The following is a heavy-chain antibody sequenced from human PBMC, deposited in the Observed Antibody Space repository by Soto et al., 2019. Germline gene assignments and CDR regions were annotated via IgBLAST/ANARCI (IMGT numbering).Heavy chain of an antibody. D-gene: IGHD3-10*01. J-gene: IGHJ3*02. CDR1: GGSISSGGYS. CDR3: ARGSGPPYPDAFDI. CDR2: IYHSGST. V-gene: IGHV4-30-2*01. Sequence: QLQLQESGSGLVKPSQTLSLTCAVSGGSISSGGYSWSWIRQPPGKGLEWIGYIYHSGSTYYNPSLKSRVTISVDRSKNQCSLKLSSVTAADTAVYYCARGSGPPYPDAFDIWVQGTMVTDSS.